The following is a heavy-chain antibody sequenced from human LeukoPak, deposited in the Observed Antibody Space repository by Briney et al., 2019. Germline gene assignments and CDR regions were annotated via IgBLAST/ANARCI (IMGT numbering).Heavy chain of an antibody. J-gene: IGHJ3*02. CDR1: GYTFTGYY. D-gene: IGHD3-3*01. CDR2: INPNSGGT. V-gene: IGHV1-2*02. Sequence: ASVKVSCKASGYTFTGYYMHWVRQAPGQGLEWMGWINPNSGGTNYAQKFQDRVTMTRDTSISTAYMELSRLRSDDTAVYYCARDGSFGVANGDAFDIWGQGTMVTVSS. CDR3: ARDGSFGVANGDAFDI.